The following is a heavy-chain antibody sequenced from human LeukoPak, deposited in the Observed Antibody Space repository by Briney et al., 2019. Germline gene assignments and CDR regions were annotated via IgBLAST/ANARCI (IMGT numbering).Heavy chain of an antibody. D-gene: IGHD3-9*01. CDR2: ISGSGGST. CDR1: GFTFSSYA. V-gene: IGHV3-23*01. CDR3: AKDHGKYDILTGYSPDAFDI. Sequence: GGSLRLSCAASGFTFSSYAMSWVRQAPGKGLEWVSAISGSGGSTYYADSVKGRFTISRDNSKNTLYLQMNSLRAEDTAVYYCAKDHGKYDILTGYSPDAFDIWGQGTMVTVSS. J-gene: IGHJ3*02.